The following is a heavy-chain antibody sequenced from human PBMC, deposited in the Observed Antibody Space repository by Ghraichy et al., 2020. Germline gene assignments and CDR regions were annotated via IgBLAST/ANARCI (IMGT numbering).Heavy chain of an antibody. CDR1: GFTFSSCE. CDR2: ISRSGSTI. J-gene: IGHJ2*01. V-gene: IGHV3-48*03. D-gene: IGHD2-8*01. CDR3: ARDHGPTWYFNL. Sequence: SLNISCAASGFTFSSCEMNWLRQAPGKGLEWISYISRSGSTIYYEDAVKGRFTISRDSAKNSLYRQMNSLRAEDTAIYYCARDHGPTWYFNLWGRGTLVTVSS.